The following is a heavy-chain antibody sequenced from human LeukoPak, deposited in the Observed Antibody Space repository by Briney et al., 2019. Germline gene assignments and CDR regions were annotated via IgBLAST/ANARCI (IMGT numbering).Heavy chain of an antibody. V-gene: IGHV4-34*01. CDR3: AAYSYGYLYYFDY. Sequence: SETLSLTCAVYGGSFSGYYWSWIRQPPGKGPEWLGEINHSGSTNYNPSLKSRVTISVDTSKNQFSLKLSSVTAADTAVYYCAAYSYGYLYYFDYWGQGTLVTVSS. D-gene: IGHD5-18*01. J-gene: IGHJ4*02. CDR1: GGSFSGYY. CDR2: INHSGST.